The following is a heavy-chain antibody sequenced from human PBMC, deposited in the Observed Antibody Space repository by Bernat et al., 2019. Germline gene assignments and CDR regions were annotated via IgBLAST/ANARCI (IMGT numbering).Heavy chain of an antibody. CDR2: IWYDGSNK. V-gene: IGHV3-30*19. CDR1: GFTFSSYG. D-gene: IGHD4-17*01. J-gene: IGHJ3*02. CDR3: ARDRDYEDVGAFDI. Sequence: QVQLVESGGGVVQPGRSLRLSCAASGFTFSSYGMHWVRQAPGKGLEWVAVIWYDGSNKYYADSVKGRFTISRDNSKNTLYLQMNSLRAEDTAVYYCARDRDYEDVGAFDIWGQGTMVTVSS.